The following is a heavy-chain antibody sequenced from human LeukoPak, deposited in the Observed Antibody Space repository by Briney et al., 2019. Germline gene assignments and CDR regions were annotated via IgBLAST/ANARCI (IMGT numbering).Heavy chain of an antibody. V-gene: IGHV3-23*01. CDR2: IDYSGGST. CDR3: AKALWFGELLSPVDY. D-gene: IGHD3-10*01. Sequence: GGSLRLSCTASGFTLSSYEMSWIRQAPGKGLEWVSSIDYSGGSTHYADSVMGRFTISRDNSKNTLYLQMNSLRAEDTAVYYCAKALWFGELLSPVDYWGQGTLVTVSS. J-gene: IGHJ4*02. CDR1: GFTLSSYE.